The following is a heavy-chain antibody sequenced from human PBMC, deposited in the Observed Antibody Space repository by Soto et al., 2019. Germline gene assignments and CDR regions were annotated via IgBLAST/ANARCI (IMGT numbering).Heavy chain of an antibody. CDR3: AGEEDMGRGYSHGSGYYGMDV. Sequence: ASVKVSCKASGGTFSSYAISWVRQAPGQGLEWMGGIIPIFGTANYAQKFQGRVTITADESTSTAYMELSSLRSEDTAVYYCAGEEDMGRGYSHGSGYYGMDVWGQGTTVTVSS. CDR2: IIPIFGTA. V-gene: IGHV1-69*13. D-gene: IGHD5-18*01. J-gene: IGHJ6*02. CDR1: GGTFSSYA.